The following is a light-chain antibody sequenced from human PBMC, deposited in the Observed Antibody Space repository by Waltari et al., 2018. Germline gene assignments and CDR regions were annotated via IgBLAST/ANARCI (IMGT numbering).Light chain of an antibody. Sequence: QSVLTQPPSVSAAPGQRVTISCSGGHSNIGHNYVSWYRQFPGTAPKLLIHEDSGRPAGVPCRFAGSKSGASATLDITGLQAGDEADYYCGTWDSSLSGAVFGGGTHLTVL. CDR2: EDS. CDR3: GTWDSSLSGAV. V-gene: IGLV1-51*02. CDR1: HSNIGHNY. J-gene: IGLJ7*01.